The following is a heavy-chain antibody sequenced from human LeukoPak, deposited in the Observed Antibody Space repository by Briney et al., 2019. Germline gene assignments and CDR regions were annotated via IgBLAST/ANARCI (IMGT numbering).Heavy chain of an antibody. J-gene: IGHJ5*02. V-gene: IGHV1-18*04. D-gene: IGHD4-11*01. Sequence: ASVKVSCKASGFRFSSFGVSWVRQAPGQGLEWMGWISNYFGVTHYAEKFEDRVTMTVDTSTTTVYMELRSLKYDDTAIYYCARDSDYSGNGNGDRFDPWGQGTVVIVSS. CDR1: GFRFSSFG. CDR3: ARDSDYSGNGNGDRFDP. CDR2: ISNYFGVT.